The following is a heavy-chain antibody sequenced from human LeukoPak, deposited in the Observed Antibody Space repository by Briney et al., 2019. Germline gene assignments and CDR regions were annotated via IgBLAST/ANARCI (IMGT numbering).Heavy chain of an antibody. Sequence: GSLRLSCAAPGSTFSSYAMSWVRQAPGKGLAWVSAISGDGGGTYYADSVKGRFTISRDNSKNTLYLQMNSLRAEDTAVYYCAAQWLVLGAFDIWGQGTMVTVSS. CDR2: ISGDGGGT. CDR1: GSTFSSYA. V-gene: IGHV3-23*01. J-gene: IGHJ3*02. CDR3: AAQWLVLGAFDI. D-gene: IGHD6-19*01.